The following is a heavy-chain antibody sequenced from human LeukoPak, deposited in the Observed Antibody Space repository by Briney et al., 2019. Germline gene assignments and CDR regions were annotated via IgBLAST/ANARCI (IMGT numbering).Heavy chain of an antibody. CDR3: ARGGVRGVGEAHY. D-gene: IGHD3-10*01. J-gene: IGHJ4*02. Sequence: ASVKVSCKASGYTFTSYYMHWVRQATGQGLEWMGWMNPNSGNTGYAQKFQGRVTMTRNTSISTAYMELSSLRSEDTAVYYCARGGVRGVGEAHYWGQGTLVTVSS. CDR2: MNPNSGNT. CDR1: GYTFTSYY. V-gene: IGHV1-8*02.